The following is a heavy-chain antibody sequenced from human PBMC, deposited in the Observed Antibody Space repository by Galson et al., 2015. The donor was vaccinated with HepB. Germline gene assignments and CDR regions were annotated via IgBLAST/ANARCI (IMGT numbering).Heavy chain of an antibody. J-gene: IGHJ4*02. CDR3: ARQPHYSNYYFDY. Sequence: SLRLSCAASGFTVSSNYMSWVRQAPGKGLEWVSVIYSGGSTYYADSVKGRFTISRDNSKNTLYLQMNSLRAEDTAVYYCARQPHYSNYYFDYWGQGTLVTVSS. V-gene: IGHV3-53*01. CDR1: GFTVSSNY. CDR2: IYSGGST. D-gene: IGHD4-11*01.